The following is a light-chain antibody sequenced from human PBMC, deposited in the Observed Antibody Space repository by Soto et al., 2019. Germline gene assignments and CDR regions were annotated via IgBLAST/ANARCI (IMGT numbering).Light chain of an antibody. J-gene: IGKJ5*01. V-gene: IGKV1-39*01. CDR1: QSISSH. Sequence: DIQMTQSPSSLSASIGDRITITCRASQSISSHLYWFQQKPGQAPKLLIYAASSLQSGVPSRFSGSGSGTDFTLTISSLQPEGFATYYCQQSYSTSITFGQRTRLEIK. CDR3: QQSYSTSIT. CDR2: AAS.